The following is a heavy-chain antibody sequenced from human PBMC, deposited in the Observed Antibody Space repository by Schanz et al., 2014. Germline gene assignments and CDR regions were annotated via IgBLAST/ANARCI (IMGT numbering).Heavy chain of an antibody. CDR2: ISWNSGSI. J-gene: IGHJ4*02. D-gene: IGHD6-19*01. CDR3: AKDHPSSGWPAFDV. CDR1: GFTFSDYY. V-gene: IGHV3-11*01. Sequence: VQLLESGGGLVQPGESLRLSCAASGFTFSDYYMSWIRQAPGKGLEWVSSISWNSGSIDYADSVKGRFTISRDNAKNSLYLQMNSLRADDSAIYYCAKDHPSSGWPAFDVWGQGTQVTVSS.